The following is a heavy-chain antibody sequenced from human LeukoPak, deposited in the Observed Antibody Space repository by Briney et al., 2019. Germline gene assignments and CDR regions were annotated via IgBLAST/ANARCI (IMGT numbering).Heavy chain of an antibody. CDR3: ARRKIDYYDSSGYQRAFDY. D-gene: IGHD3-22*01. CDR1: GDSISGYY. Sequence: SETLSLTCTVSGDSISGYYWSWIRQPPGKGLEWIGYIYYSGSTNYNPSLKSRVTISVDTSKNQFSLKLSSVTAADTAVYYCARRKIDYYDSSGYQRAFDYWGQGTLVTVSS. J-gene: IGHJ4*02. V-gene: IGHV4-59*12. CDR2: IYYSGST.